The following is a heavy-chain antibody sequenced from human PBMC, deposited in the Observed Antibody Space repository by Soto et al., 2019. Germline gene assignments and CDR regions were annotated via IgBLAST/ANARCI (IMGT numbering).Heavy chain of an antibody. CDR3: ARDHFPWFDP. CDR2: ISTKNGHT. D-gene: IGHD3-3*02. J-gene: IGHJ5*02. V-gene: IGHV1-18*01. Sequence: QVQLVQSGAEVKKSGASVKVSCKASGYTFLTYDISWVRQAPGQGLEWMGWISTKNGHTNYSQNLQGRATMTTDTSTNTAYLELRNLSSDDTAVYFCARDHFPWFDPWCQGTLVTVSS. CDR1: GYTFLTYD.